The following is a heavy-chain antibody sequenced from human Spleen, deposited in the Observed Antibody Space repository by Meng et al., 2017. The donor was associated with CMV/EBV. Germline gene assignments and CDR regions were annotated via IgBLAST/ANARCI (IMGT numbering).Heavy chain of an antibody. CDR3: ARGRTDFDS. J-gene: IGHJ4*02. D-gene: IGHD1-14*01. V-gene: IGHV4-34*01. CDR1: GASLTASF. Sequence: LTLACAVSGASLTASFWSWVRLSPEKGLEWIGDISHSGRTNYNPSLKSRVTISVDTSNNQFFLTVTSVTAADTAVYYCARGRTDFDSWGQGTLVTVSS. CDR2: ISHSGRT.